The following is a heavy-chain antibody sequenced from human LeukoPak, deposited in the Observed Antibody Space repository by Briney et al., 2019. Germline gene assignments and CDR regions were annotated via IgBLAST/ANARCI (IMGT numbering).Heavy chain of an antibody. Sequence: ASEKVSCKASGYTFTGYYMHWVRQAPGQVLEWMGWINPNSGGTNYAQKFQGRVTMTRDTSISTAYMELSRLRSDDTAVYYCARDFLIFGVVIPPTFDYWGQGTLVTVSS. CDR2: INPNSGGT. V-gene: IGHV1-2*02. CDR1: GYTFTGYY. J-gene: IGHJ4*02. CDR3: ARDFLIFGVVIPPTFDY. D-gene: IGHD3-3*01.